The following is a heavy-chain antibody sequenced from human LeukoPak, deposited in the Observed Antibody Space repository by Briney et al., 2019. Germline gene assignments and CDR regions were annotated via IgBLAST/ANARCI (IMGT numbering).Heavy chain of an antibody. CDR1: GYTFTGYY. V-gene: IGHV1-2*02. J-gene: IGHJ6*02. CDR3: ARVQSPFPYYYGMDV. CDR2: INPNSGGT. Sequence: ASVTVSCTASGYTFTGYYMHWVRQAPGQGLEWMGWINPNSGGTNYAQKFQGRVTMTRDTSISTAYMELSRLRSDDTAVYYCARVQSPFPYYYGMDVWGQGTTVTVSS.